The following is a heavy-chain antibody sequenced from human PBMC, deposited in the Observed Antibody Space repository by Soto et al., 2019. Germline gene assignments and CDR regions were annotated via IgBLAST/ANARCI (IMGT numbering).Heavy chain of an antibody. Sequence: PSETLSLTCTVSGGSISSGDYYWSWIRQPPGKGLEWIGYIYYSGSTYYNPSLKSRVTISVDTSKNQFSLKLSSVTAADTAVYYCARFSAVWDCSSTSCVSFDYWGQGTLVTVSS. D-gene: IGHD2-2*01. CDR3: ARFSAVWDCSSTSCVSFDY. CDR1: GGSISSGDYY. J-gene: IGHJ4*02. CDR2: IYYSGST. V-gene: IGHV4-30-4*01.